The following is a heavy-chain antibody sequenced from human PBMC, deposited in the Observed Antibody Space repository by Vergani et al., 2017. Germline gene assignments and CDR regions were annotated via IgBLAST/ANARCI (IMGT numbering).Heavy chain of an antibody. J-gene: IGHJ5*02. CDR2: INHSGST. CDR3: AREGQAYSSSWYYRQHWFDP. V-gene: IGHV4-34*01. CDR1: GGSFGGYY. D-gene: IGHD6-13*01. Sequence: QVQLQQWGAGLLKPSETLSLTCAVYGGSFGGYYWSWIRQPPGKGLEWIGEINHSGSTNYNPSLKSRVTISVDTSKNQFSLKLSSVTAADTAVYYCAREGQAYSSSWYYRQHWFDPWGQGTLVTVSS.